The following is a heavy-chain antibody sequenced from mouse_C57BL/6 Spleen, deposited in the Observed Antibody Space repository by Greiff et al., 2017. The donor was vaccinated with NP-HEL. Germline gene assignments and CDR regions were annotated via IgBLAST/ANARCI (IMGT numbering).Heavy chain of an antibody. CDR2: ISYDGSN. CDR3: ARVGYPPTDAMDY. D-gene: IGHD2-2*01. Sequence: EVQLQQSGPGLVKPSQSLSLTCSVTGYSITSGYYWNWIRQFPGNKLEWMGYISYDGSNNYNPSLKNRISITRDTSKNQFFLKLNSVTTEDTATYYCARVGYPPTDAMDYWGQGTSVTVSS. J-gene: IGHJ4*01. V-gene: IGHV3-6*01. CDR1: GYSITSGYY.